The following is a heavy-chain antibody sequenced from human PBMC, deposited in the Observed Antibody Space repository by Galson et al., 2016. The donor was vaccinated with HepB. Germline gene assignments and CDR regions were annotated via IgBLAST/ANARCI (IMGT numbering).Heavy chain of an antibody. D-gene: IGHD2-21*01. V-gene: IGHV4-39*01. CDR1: AGSISDSSFY. CDR2: VYYTGST. Sequence: SLTCTVSAGSISDSSFYWGWVRQPPGKGLEWIGSVYYTGSTYYNPSLKSRASISVGSSRNQFSLRLSFVTAADTSIYYCARHHMHSLFDYWGRGTLVTVSS. CDR3: ARHHMHSLFDY. J-gene: IGHJ4*02.